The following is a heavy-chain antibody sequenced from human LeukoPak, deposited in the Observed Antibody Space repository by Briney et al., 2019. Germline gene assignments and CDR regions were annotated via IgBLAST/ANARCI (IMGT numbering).Heavy chain of an antibody. V-gene: IGHV3-30-3*01. CDR2: ISYDGSNK. CDR1: GFTVSSNY. J-gene: IGHJ6*02. Sequence: GGSLRLSCAASGFTVSSNYMSWVRQAPGKGLEWVAVISYDGSNKYYADSVKGRFTISRDNSKNTLYLQMNSLRAEDTAVYYCARDPWWRNYYYYGMDVWGQGTTVTVSS. CDR3: ARDPWWRNYYYYGMDV. D-gene: IGHD2-8*02.